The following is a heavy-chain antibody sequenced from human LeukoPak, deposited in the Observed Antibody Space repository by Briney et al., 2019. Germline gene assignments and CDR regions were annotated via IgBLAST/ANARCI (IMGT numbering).Heavy chain of an antibody. J-gene: IGHJ4*02. CDR3: ARGYCSSTSCYTPYDETFDY. V-gene: IGHV3-30-3*01. Sequence: PGGSLRLSCAASGFTFSSYAMHWVRQAPGKGLEWVAVISYDGSNKYYADSVKGRFTISRDNSKNTLYLQMNSLRAEDTAVYYCARGYCSSTSCYTPYDETFDYWGQGTLVTVSS. CDR2: ISYDGSNK. CDR1: GFTFSSYA. D-gene: IGHD2-2*02.